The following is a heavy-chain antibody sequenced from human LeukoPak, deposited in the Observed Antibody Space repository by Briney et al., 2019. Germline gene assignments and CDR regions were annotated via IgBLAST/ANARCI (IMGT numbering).Heavy chain of an antibody. D-gene: IGHD6-25*01. Sequence: SETLSLTCTVSADSISGYSWSWIRQSPGKGLEWIGYIYYRGNTNYNPSLKSRVTISIDTSKNQFSLRLSSVTTADTAIYYCAKVGSDDHYMDVWGKGTTVTVSS. CDR3: AKVGSDDHYMDV. J-gene: IGHJ6*03. CDR2: IYYRGNT. V-gene: IGHV4-59*01. CDR1: ADSISGYS.